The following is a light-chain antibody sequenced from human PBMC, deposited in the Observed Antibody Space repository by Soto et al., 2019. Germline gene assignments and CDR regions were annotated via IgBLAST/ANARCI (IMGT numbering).Light chain of an antibody. J-gene: IGKJ2*01. CDR1: ESVSNN. CDR2: HAS. CDR3: QYRGT. Sequence: EIVLTQSPATLSLSPGERATLSCRASESVSNNLAWYQQKPGQALRLLIYHASNRATGIPARFSGSGSGTDFTLTISSLEPEDFAIYYCQYRGTFGQGTKLEI. V-gene: IGKV3-11*01.